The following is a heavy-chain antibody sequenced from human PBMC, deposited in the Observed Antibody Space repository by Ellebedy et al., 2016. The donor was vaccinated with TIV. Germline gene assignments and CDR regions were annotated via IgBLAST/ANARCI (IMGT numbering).Heavy chain of an antibody. V-gene: IGHV1-46*01. J-gene: IGHJ4*02. CDR2: INPSGGST. Sequence: ASVKVSCXASGYTFTSYYMHWVRQAPGQGLEWMGIINPSGGSTSYAQKFQGRVTMTTDTSTSTAYMELRSLRSDDTAVYYCARGGGEATIIPLDYWGQGTLVTVSS. CDR1: GYTFTSYY. D-gene: IGHD5-12*01. CDR3: ARGGGEATIIPLDY.